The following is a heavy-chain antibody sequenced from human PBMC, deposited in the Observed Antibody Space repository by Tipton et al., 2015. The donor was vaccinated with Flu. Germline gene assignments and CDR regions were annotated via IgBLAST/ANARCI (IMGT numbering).Heavy chain of an antibody. V-gene: IGHV3-53*01. J-gene: IGHJ3*02. CDR1: GLTVSSNY. CDR3: ARSSGHYDYVWGGYRLDAFDI. Sequence: GSLRLSCAASGLTVSSNYMNWVRQAPGKGLEWVSVIYSGGTTYYADSVQGRFTISRDNSKNTLYLQINSLSAEDTAVYYCARSSGHYDYVWGGYRLDAFDIWGQGTMVTVSS. CDR2: IYSGGTT. D-gene: IGHD3-16*02.